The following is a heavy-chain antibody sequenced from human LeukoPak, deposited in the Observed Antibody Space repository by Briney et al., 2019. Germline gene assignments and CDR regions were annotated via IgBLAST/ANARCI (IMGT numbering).Heavy chain of an antibody. V-gene: IGHV4-4*07. J-gene: IGHJ2*01. CDR3: ARHGINVLRYSDWYFDL. CDR1: GGSISSYY. Sequence: SETLSLTCTVSGGSISSYYWSWIRQPAGKGLEWIGRIYTSGSTNYNPSLKSRVTMSVDTSKNQFSLKLSSVTAADTAVYYCARHGINVLRYSDWYFDLWGRGTLVTVSS. D-gene: IGHD3-9*01. CDR2: IYTSGST.